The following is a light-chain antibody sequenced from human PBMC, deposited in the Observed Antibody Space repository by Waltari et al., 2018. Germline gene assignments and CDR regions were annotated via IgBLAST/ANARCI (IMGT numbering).Light chain of an antibody. CDR2: DST. CDR1: QDISYY. J-gene: IGKJ5*01. CDR3: QQYDTLSIA. Sequence: DIQVTQSPSSLSASVGDRVTITCQASQDISYYLNWYQQKPGKAPKLLIYDSTNLETGVPSSFSGSGSGTEFTFTISILQPEDIATYFCQQYDTLSIAFGQGTRLDIK. V-gene: IGKV1-33*01.